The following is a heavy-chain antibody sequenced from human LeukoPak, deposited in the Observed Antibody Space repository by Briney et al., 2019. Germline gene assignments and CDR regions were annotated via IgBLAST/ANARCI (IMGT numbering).Heavy chain of an antibody. V-gene: IGHV3-23*01. CDR3: AKPLWFGELSSYFDY. Sequence: GGSLRLSCAASGFTFSSYAMSWVRQAPGKGLEWVSAISGSGGSTYYADSVKGRFTISRDNSKNTLYLQMNSLRAEDTAVYYCAKPLWFGELSSYFDYWGQGTLVTVSS. CDR2: ISGSGGST. J-gene: IGHJ4*02. CDR1: GFTFSSYA. D-gene: IGHD3-10*01.